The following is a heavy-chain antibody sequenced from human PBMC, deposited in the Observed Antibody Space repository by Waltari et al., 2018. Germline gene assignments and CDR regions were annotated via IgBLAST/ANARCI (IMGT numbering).Heavy chain of an antibody. J-gene: IGHJ5*02. D-gene: IGHD2-15*01. CDR3: TRGVAEGFDP. CDR1: GITFSSYW. CDR2: INTDGSIT. V-gene: IGHV3-74*01. Sequence: EVQLVESGGDLVQPGGSLRLSCAASGITFSSYWMHWVRQAPGTGLVWGYRINTDGSITIYADSVRGRFTISRDNAKNTLYLQMNSLRVDDSAVYYCTRGVAEGFDPWGQGTLVTVSS.